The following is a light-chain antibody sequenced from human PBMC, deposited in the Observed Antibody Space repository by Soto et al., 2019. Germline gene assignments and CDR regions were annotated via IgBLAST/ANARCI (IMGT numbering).Light chain of an antibody. CDR3: QQRYNWPQT. V-gene: IGKV3-11*01. CDR1: QSVSRT. J-gene: IGKJ1*01. Sequence: EVVLTQSPATLSLSPGERANLSCRTSQSVSRTLAWYQQKSGQAPRLLIYAASNRATGIPTRFSGSGSGTDFTLTISSLEPEDFAVYYCQQRYNWPQTFGQGTKVEIK. CDR2: AAS.